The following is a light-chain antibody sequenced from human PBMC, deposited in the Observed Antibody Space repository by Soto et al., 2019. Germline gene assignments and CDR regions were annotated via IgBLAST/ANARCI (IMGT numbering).Light chain of an antibody. CDR1: QSISSSY. Sequence: EIVLTQSPGTLSLSPWERATLSCRASQSISSSYLAWYQQKPGQAPRLLIYAASSRATGIPDRFSGSGSGTDFTLTISRLEPEDFAVYYCQQYGISSYTFGQGTQLEIK. V-gene: IGKV3-20*01. J-gene: IGKJ2*01. CDR2: AAS. CDR3: QQYGISSYT.